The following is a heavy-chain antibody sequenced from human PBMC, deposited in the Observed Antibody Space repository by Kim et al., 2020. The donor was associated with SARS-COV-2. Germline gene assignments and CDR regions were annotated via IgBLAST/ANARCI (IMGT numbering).Heavy chain of an antibody. D-gene: IGHD2-2*01. CDR2: ISGSGGST. CDR3: ALGYCSSTSCPHFFDY. J-gene: IGHJ4*02. CDR1: GFTFSSYA. Sequence: GGSLRLSCAASGFTFSSYAMSWVRQAPGKGLEWVSAISGSGGSTYYADSVKGRFTISRDNSKNTLYLQMNSLRAEDTAVYYCALGYCSSTSCPHFFDYWGQGTLVTVSS. V-gene: IGHV3-23*01.